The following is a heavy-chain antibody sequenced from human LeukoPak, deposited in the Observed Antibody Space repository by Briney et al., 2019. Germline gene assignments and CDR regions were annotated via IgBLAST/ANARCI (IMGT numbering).Heavy chain of an antibody. J-gene: IGHJ4*02. CDR2: IYIDGRT. V-gene: IGHV4-4*07. CDR3: ARDSRAGYNYFDY. D-gene: IGHD5-24*01. Sequence: PSETLSLTCTVSDGSISSYYWNWVRQPAGKALEWIGRIYIDGRTNYNPSLKSRVTMSLDTSKNQFSLKLNSVTAADTAVYYCARDSRAGYNYFDYWGQGTLVTVSS. CDR1: DGSISSYY.